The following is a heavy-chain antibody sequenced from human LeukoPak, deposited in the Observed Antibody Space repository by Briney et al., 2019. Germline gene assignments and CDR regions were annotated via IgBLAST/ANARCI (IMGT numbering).Heavy chain of an antibody. Sequence: SETLSLTCTVSGGSISSHNWSWIRQPPGKELEWIGYIYYSGSTNYNPSLKSRVTMSVDMSKNQFSLNLRSVTAADTAVYYCARDYYASRGDAFDMWGQGTMVTVSS. D-gene: IGHD3-22*01. V-gene: IGHV4-59*11. CDR2: IYYSGST. CDR1: GGSISSHN. J-gene: IGHJ3*02. CDR3: ARDYYASRGDAFDM.